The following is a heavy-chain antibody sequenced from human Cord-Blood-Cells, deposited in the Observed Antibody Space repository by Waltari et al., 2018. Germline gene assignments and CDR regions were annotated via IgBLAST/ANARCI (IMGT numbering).Heavy chain of an antibody. CDR3: PIAVAGCYYYYGMDV. CDR1: GFTFRSYA. Sequence: EVQLLESGGGLVQPGGSRRLSCAASGFTFRSYAMSWVRQAPGKGLELVSAISGSGGSTYYADSVKGRFTISRDNSKNTLYLQMNSLRAEDTAVYYCPIAVAGCYYYYGMDVWGQGTTVTVSS. V-gene: IGHV3-23*01. D-gene: IGHD6-19*01. J-gene: IGHJ6*02. CDR2: ISGSGGST.